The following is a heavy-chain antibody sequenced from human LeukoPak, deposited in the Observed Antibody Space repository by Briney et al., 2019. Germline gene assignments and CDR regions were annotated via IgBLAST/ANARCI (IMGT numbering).Heavy chain of an antibody. V-gene: IGHV4-39*01. D-gene: IGHD3-10*01. CDR1: GDSITSRNYR. J-gene: IGHJ4*02. Sequence: SETLSLTCTVSGDSITSRNYRWGWVRQPPGRGRESIASSYYSGKTYHNPSLRSRVTMSIDSSENQFSLKLSAVTAADTAVYFCARHYAHGSGIYAPFGYWGQGALVTVSS. CDR2: SYYSGKT. CDR3: ARHYAHGSGIYAPFGY.